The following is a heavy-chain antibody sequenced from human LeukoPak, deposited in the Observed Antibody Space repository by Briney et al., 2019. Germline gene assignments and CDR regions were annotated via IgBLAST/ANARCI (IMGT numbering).Heavy chain of an antibody. CDR2: ISAYDGNT. J-gene: IGHJ4*02. V-gene: IGHV1-18*01. D-gene: IGHD3-22*01. CDR3: ARGVYDSSGLSHYYFDY. CDR1: GYTFTSLG. Sequence: GASGKVSCKASGYTFTSLGISWVRQAPGQGLEWMGWISAYDGNTNYAQKLQGRVTMTTDTSTSTAYMELRSLRSDDTAVYYCARGVYDSSGLSHYYFDYWGQGTLVTVSS.